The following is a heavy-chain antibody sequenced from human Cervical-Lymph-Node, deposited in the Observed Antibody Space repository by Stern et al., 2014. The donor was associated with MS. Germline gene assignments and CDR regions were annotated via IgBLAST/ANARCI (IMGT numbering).Heavy chain of an antibody. J-gene: IGHJ4*02. V-gene: IGHV1-69*01. Sequence: QVQLVQSGADVKKPGSSVRVSCKTSGDTLSIYAFTWVRQAPGQGLEWMGGIIPVFGTTNVAQKFQARVTITADESTSTAYLDLSDLTSEDTAVYYCASAREVPTIFYGYFDNWGQGTLVTVSS. CDR2: IIPVFGTT. CDR3: ASAREVPTIFYGYFDN. D-gene: IGHD3-3*01. CDR1: GDTLSIYA.